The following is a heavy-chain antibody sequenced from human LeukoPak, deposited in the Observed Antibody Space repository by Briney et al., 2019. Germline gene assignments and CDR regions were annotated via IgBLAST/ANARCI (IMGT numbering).Heavy chain of an antibody. CDR2: INPNIGGT. J-gene: IGHJ4*02. CDR1: GYIFTASY. Sequence: ASVKVSCKASGYIFTASYIHWVRQAPRQGLEWMGWINPNIGGTSFAKKFQGRVTLTRDTSVTTTYLELTGLRSDDTAVYFCARGDCSGVSCYSVDSWGQGTLVTVPS. CDR3: ARGDCSGVSCYSVDS. D-gene: IGHD2-15*01. V-gene: IGHV1-2*02.